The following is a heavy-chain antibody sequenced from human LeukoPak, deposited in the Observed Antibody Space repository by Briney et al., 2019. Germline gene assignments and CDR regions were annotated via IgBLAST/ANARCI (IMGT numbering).Heavy chain of an antibody. D-gene: IGHD2-21*01. CDR2: ISYDGSNK. CDR1: GCTFSSYA. CDR3: ARDSYGLDY. V-gene: IGHV3-30-3*01. Sequence: PGRSLRLSCAASGCTFSSYAMHWVRQAPGKGLEWVAVISYDGSNKYYADSVKGRFTISRDNSKSTLSLQMNSLRAEDTAVYYCARDSYGLDYWGQGTPVTVSS. J-gene: IGHJ4*02.